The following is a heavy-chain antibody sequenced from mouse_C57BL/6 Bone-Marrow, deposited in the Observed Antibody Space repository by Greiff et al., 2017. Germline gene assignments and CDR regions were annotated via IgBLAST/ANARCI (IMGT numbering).Heavy chain of an antibody. Sequence: QVQLQQSGSELRSPGSSVKLSCKDFDSEVFPIAYMSWVRQKPGHGFERIGGILPSSGRTINEEKLGEKTTLDADTLTTTAYLPLHSLTSEDSAIYSCARTPVYDGYYVFAYWGQGTLVTVSA. D-gene: IGHD2-3*01. CDR2: ILPSSGRT. CDR3: ARTPVYDGYYVFAY. J-gene: IGHJ3*01. CDR1: DSEVFPIAY. V-gene: IGHV15-2*01.